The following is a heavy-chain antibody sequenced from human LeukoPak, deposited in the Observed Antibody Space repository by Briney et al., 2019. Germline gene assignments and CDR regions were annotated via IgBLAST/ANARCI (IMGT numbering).Heavy chain of an antibody. V-gene: IGHV4-59*08. CDR2: IYNSANT. J-gene: IGHJ3*01. CDR1: SHFVASAY. D-gene: IGHD2-21*01. Sequence: PSETRSLTCSVDSHFVASAYSGWIRQPPGKGLEWIGNIYNSANTNYNPSLQSRVTMSVDTSKSQFSLQLTSVSAADTAVYYWRASHSARADGDSYYVGHYAFDVWGQGTLVTVSS. CDR3: RASHSARADGDSYYVGHYAFDV.